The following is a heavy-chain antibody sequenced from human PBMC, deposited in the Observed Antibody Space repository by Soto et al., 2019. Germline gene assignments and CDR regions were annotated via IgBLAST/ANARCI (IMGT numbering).Heavy chain of an antibody. CDR3: ARGKNYYDMPYGMDV. J-gene: IGHJ6*02. V-gene: IGHV4-34*01. Sequence: PSETLSLTCAVYGGSLIGYYWSWIRQPPGKGLEWIGGINHSGSTNYNPSLKSRVTISVDTSKNQFSLKLSSVTAADTAVYYCARGKNYYDMPYGMDVWGQGTTVTVSS. CDR1: GGSLIGYY. D-gene: IGHD3-3*01. CDR2: INHSGST.